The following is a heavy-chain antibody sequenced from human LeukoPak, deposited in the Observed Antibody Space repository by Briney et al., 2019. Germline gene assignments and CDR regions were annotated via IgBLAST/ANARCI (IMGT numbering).Heavy chain of an antibody. J-gene: IGHJ5*02. V-gene: IGHV3-23*01. Sequence: GGSMRLSCAASGFTFSTYAMSWVRHAPGKGLAWVASVKSDGAGTHYADSVKGRFTISRDNSQNILCLEMNSLRAEDPAIYYCARCTTGSSGWCNWLDPWGEGTLVTVSS. CDR2: VKSDGAGT. D-gene: IGHD3-22*01. CDR1: GFTFSTYA. CDR3: ARCTTGSSGWCNWLDP.